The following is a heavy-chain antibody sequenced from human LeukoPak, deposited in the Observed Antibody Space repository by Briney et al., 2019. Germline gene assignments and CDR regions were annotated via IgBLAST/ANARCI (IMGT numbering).Heavy chain of an antibody. CDR1: GFTFSSYA. CDR3: ARMSGSYWSGYFQH. D-gene: IGHD1-26*01. CDR2: ISGNSRST. J-gene: IGHJ1*01. Sequence: PGGSLILSCAASGFTFSSYAMSWVRQAPGKGLEWVSGISGNSRSTYHADSVKGRFTISKDNSKNTLYLQMNSLRVEDTAVYYCARMSGSYWSGYFQHWGQGTLVTVSS. V-gene: IGHV3-23*01.